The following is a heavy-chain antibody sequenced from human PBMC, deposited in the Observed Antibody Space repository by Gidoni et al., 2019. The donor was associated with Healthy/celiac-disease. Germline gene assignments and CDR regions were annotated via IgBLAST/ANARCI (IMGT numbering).Heavy chain of an antibody. D-gene: IGHD2-21*01. CDR1: GFTFSSYG. CDR3: ARDPSYSAYNYYGMDV. Sequence: QVQLVESGGGVVQPGRSLRLSCAASGFTFSSYGMHWVRQAPGKGLEWVAVIWYDGSNKYYADAVKGRFTISRDNSKNTLYLQKNSLRAEDTAVYYCARDPSYSAYNYYGMDVWGQGTTVTVSS. J-gene: IGHJ6*02. V-gene: IGHV3-33*01. CDR2: IWYDGSNK.